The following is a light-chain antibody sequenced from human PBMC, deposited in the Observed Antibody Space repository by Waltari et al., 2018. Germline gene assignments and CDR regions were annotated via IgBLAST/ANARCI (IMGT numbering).Light chain of an antibody. CDR1: QNIDTR. V-gene: IGKV3-15*01. CDR2: GAS. J-gene: IGKJ5*01. Sequence: ILMTQSPATLSVSQGERATLSCRASQNIDTRLAWYQHKPGPAPRLLIYGASTRAADIPARFSGSGFGADFSLTINSLQSEDFAVYYCQQYLQWPPAITFGPGTRLDFK. CDR3: QQYLQWPPAIT.